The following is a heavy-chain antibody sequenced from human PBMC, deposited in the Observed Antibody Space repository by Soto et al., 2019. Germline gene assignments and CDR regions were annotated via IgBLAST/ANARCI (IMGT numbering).Heavy chain of an antibody. Sequence: QVQLVQSGAEVKKPGSSVKVSCKASGGTFSSYAISWVRQAPGQGLEWMGGIIPIFGTANYAQKFQGRVTITADKSASTAYMELSSLRSEDTAVYYGARDDSSSYNYYYGMDVWGQGTTVSVSS. V-gene: IGHV1-69*06. CDR1: GGTFSSYA. J-gene: IGHJ6*02. CDR3: ARDDSSSYNYYYGMDV. CDR2: IIPIFGTA. D-gene: IGHD6-6*01.